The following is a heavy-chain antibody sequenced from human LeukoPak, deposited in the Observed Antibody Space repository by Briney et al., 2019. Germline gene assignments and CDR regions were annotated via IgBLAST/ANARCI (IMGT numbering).Heavy chain of an antibody. D-gene: IGHD2-2*01. V-gene: IGHV4-4*07. J-gene: IGHJ4*02. CDR1: GGSISSYY. CDR2: IYTSGSA. CDR3: ARSVGLGPAAIGNVFDY. Sequence: SETLSLTCTVSGGSISSYYWSWIRQPAGKGLEWIGRIYTSGSANYNPSLKSRVTMSVDTSKNQFSLKLSSVTAADTAVYYCARSVGLGPAAIGNVFDYWGQGTLVTVSS.